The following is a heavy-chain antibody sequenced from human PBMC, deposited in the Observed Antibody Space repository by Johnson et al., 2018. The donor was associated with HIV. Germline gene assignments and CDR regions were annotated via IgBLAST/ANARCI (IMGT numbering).Heavy chain of an antibody. CDR3: VRVGTYCGDDCYSRVDVFDI. Sequence: QMQLVESGGGVVQPGRSVRLSCAASGFTFSNAWMTWVRQAPGKGLERVAFIRYDGSNKYYADSVKGRFTISRDNAKKSLYLHMNTLRVEDTALYYCVRVGTYCGDDCYSRVDVFDIWGQGTMVTVSS. J-gene: IGHJ3*02. CDR1: GFTFSNAW. CDR2: IRYDGSNK. D-gene: IGHD2-21*02. V-gene: IGHV3-33*08.